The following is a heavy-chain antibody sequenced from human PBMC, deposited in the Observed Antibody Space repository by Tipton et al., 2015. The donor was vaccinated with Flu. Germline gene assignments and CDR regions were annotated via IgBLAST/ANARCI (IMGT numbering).Heavy chain of an antibody. Sequence: GLVKPSQTLSLTCAISGDSVSSNSAAWNWIRQSPSRGLEWLGRTYYRSKWYNDYAVSVKSRITINPDTSKNQFSLQLNSVTPEDTAVYYCARVYYDSSGYQIPDAFDIWGQGTMVTVSS. J-gene: IGHJ3*02. CDR1: GDSVSSNSAA. D-gene: IGHD3-22*01. CDR2: TYYRSKWYN. V-gene: IGHV6-1*01. CDR3: ARVYYDSSGYQIPDAFDI.